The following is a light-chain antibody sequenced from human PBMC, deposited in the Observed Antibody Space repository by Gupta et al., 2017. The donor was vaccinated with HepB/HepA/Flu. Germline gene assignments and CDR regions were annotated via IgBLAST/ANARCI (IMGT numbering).Light chain of an antibody. CDR2: DVS. CDR1: SSDIGTYNY. CDR3: SSYTTGNTPVV. V-gene: IGLV2-14*01. Sequence: QSALTQPASVSGSPGQSITISCTGTSSDIGTYNYVCWYQQYPGKAPKLMIYDVSNRPSGISTRFSGSKSGNTASLTISGLQAEDEADYYCSSYTTGNTPVVSGGGTKLTVL. J-gene: IGLJ2*01.